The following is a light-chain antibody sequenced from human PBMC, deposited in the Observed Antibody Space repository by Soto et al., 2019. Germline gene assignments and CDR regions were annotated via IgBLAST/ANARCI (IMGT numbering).Light chain of an antibody. CDR3: QQYRRSPLT. CDR1: QSVSSSY. J-gene: IGKJ4*01. V-gene: IGKV3-20*01. Sequence: EIVLTQSPGTLSLSPGERVTLSCRASQSVSSSYLAWYQQKPGQAPRLLIYAASSRATGVSDRFSGSGYGTDFPLTISRLEPEDFAVYYCQQYRRSPLTFGGGTKVEIK. CDR2: AAS.